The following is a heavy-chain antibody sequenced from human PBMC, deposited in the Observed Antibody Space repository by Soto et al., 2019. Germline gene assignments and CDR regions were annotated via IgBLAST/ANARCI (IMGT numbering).Heavy chain of an antibody. CDR1: GFTFSSYW. CDR3: ASGRITIPRSGPYYGMDV. J-gene: IGHJ6*02. D-gene: IGHD3-3*01. V-gene: IGHV3-74*01. CDR2: INSDGSST. Sequence: GGSLRLSCAASGFTFSSYWMHWVRQAPGKGLVWVSRINSDGSSTSYADSVKGRFTISRDNAKNTLYLQMNSLRAEDTAVYYCASGRITIPRSGPYYGMDVWGQGTTVTVSS.